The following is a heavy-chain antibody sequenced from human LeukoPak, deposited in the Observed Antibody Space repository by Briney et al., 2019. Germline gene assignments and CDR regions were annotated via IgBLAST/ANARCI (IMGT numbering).Heavy chain of an antibody. D-gene: IGHD3-16*01. CDR3: AKGQFSKGGGSHGLDNYMDV. CDR2: ISGSGGST. J-gene: IGHJ6*03. V-gene: IGHV3-23*01. Sequence: PGGSLRFSCAASGFTFSSYAMSWVRQAPGKGLEWVSAISGSGGSTYYADSVKGRFTISRDNSKNTLYLQMNSLRAEDTAVYYCAKGQFSKGGGSHGLDNYMDVWGKGTTVTVSS. CDR1: GFTFSSYA.